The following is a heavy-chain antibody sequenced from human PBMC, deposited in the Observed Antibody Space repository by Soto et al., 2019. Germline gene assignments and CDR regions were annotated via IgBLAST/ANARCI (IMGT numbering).Heavy chain of an antibody. CDR2: IKSRADGGTT. CDR3: ARVGQGSGHY. D-gene: IGHD3-10*01. J-gene: IGHJ4*02. CDR1: GFTFTKAW. V-gene: IGHV3-15*01. Sequence: GGSLRLSCAASGFTFTKAWMTWVRQTPGKGLEWVGRIKSRADGGTTDYAASVKDRFIISRDDSNDTLYLHMNSLRAEDTAVYYCARVGQGSGHYWGQGTLVTVSS.